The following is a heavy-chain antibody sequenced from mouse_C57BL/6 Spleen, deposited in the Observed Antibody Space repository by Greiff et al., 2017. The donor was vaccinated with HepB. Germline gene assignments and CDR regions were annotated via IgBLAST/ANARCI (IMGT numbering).Heavy chain of an antibody. CDR2: IWRGGST. CDR3: AKRDGSSYEGYFDV. D-gene: IGHD1-1*01. CDR1: GFSLTSYG. V-gene: IGHV2-5*01. Sequence: VKLMESGPGLVQPSQSLSITCTVSGFSLTSYGVHWVRQSPGKGLEWLGVIWRGGSTDYNAAFMSRLSITKDNSKSQVFFKMNSLQADDTAIYYCAKRDGSSYEGYFDVWGTGTTVTVSS. J-gene: IGHJ1*03.